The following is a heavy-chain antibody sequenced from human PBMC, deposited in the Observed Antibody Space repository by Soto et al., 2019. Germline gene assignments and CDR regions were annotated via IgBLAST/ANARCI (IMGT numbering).Heavy chain of an antibody. CDR3: ARMLSTEEDYYYCYMDV. Sequence: SGPTLVNPTQTLTLTCTFSGFSLSTSGMCVSWIRQPPGKALEWLARIDWDDDKYYSTSLKTRLTISKDTSKNQVVLTMTNMDPVDTATYYCARMLSTEEDYYYCYMDVWGKGTTVTVSS. D-gene: IGHD2-2*01. V-gene: IGHV2-70*11. CDR2: IDWDDDK. J-gene: IGHJ6*03. CDR1: GFSLSTSGMC.